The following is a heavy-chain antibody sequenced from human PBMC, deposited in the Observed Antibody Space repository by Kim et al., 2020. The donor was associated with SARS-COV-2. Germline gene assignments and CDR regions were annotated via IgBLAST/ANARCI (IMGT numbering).Heavy chain of an antibody. CDR1: GFTFRSYA. J-gene: IGHJ5*02. D-gene: IGHD6-13*01. V-gene: IGHV3-23*01. CDR2: ISGSGGST. Sequence: GGSLRLSCAASGFTFRSYAMSWVRQAPGKGLEWVSAISGSGGSTYYADSVKGRFTISRDNSKNTLYLQMNSLRAEDTAVYYCAKDASGSGQQQLVSWFDPWGQGTLVTVSS. CDR3: AKDASGSGQQQLVSWFDP.